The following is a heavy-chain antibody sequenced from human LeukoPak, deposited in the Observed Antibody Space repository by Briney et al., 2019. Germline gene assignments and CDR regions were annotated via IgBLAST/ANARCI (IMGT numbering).Heavy chain of an antibody. CDR3: AKSVAAAMVFDI. V-gene: IGHV3-48*03. Sequence: GGSLRLSCAASGFTFSSYEMNWVRQAPGKGLEWVSYISSSGSTIYYADSVKGRFTISRDNAKNSLYLQMNSLRAEDMALYYCAKSVAAAMVFDIWGQGTMVTVSS. CDR1: GFTFSSYE. D-gene: IGHD5-18*01. J-gene: IGHJ3*02. CDR2: ISSSGSTI.